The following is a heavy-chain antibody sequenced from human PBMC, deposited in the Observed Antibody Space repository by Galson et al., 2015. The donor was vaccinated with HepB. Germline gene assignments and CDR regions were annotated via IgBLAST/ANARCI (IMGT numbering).Heavy chain of an antibody. Sequence: SLRLSCAASGFTFDDYAMHWVRQAPGKGLEWVSGISWNSGSIGYADSVKGRFTISRDNAKNSLYLQMNSLRAEDTAFYYCAKDIIAVAGTGFDYWGQGTLVTVSS. CDR2: ISWNSGSI. V-gene: IGHV3-9*01. CDR3: AKDIIAVAGTGFDY. J-gene: IGHJ4*02. CDR1: GFTFDDYA. D-gene: IGHD6-19*01.